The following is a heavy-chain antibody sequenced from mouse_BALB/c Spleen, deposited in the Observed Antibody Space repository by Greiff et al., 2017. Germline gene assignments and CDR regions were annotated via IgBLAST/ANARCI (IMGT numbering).Heavy chain of an antibody. D-gene: IGHD2-4*01. J-gene: IGHJ3*01. CDR1: GFTFSSYA. V-gene: IGHV5-9-3*01. Sequence: VQLKESGGGLVKPGGSLKLSCAASGFTFSSYAMSWVRQTPEKRLEWVATISSGGSYTYYPDSVKGRFTISRDNAKNTLYLQMSSLRSEDTAMYYCARRLYYDYDGFAYWGQGTLVTVSA. CDR2: ISSGGSYT. CDR3: ARRLYYDYDGFAY.